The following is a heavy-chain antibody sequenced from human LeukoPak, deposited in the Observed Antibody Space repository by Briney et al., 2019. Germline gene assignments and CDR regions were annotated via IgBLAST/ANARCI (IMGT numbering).Heavy chain of an antibody. D-gene: IGHD2-15*01. CDR3: ARDDRGYCSGGSCYRAFDI. CDR2: ISGSGGST. J-gene: IGHJ3*02. V-gene: IGHV3-23*01. Sequence: GGSLRLSCAASGFTFSSYAMSWVRQAPGKGLEWVSAISGSGGSTYYADSVKGRFTISRDNSKNTLYLQMNSLRAEDTAVYYCARDDRGYCSGGSCYRAFDIWGQGTMVTVSS. CDR1: GFTFSSYA.